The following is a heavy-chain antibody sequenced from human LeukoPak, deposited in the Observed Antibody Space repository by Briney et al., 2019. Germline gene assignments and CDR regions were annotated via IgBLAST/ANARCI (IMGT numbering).Heavy chain of an antibody. CDR3: ARGGVKGSGWYYFDY. CDR2: INSDGSST. Sequence: GGSLRLSCAASGFTFSKYAMHWVRQAPGKGLVWVSRINSDGSSTSYAETVKGRFTISRDNAKNTLSLQMNSLRGEDTAVYYCARGGVKGSGWYYFDYWGQGALVTVSS. CDR1: GFTFSKYA. V-gene: IGHV3-74*01. J-gene: IGHJ4*02. D-gene: IGHD6-19*01.